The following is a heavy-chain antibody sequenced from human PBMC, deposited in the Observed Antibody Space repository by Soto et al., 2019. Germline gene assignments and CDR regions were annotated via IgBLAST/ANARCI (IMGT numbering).Heavy chain of an antibody. D-gene: IGHD1-26*01. CDR1: GFTFSDYA. CDR2: ISGNGAST. V-gene: IGHV3-23*01. Sequence: PGGSLRLSCAASGFTFSDYAMTWVRQAPGKGLEWVSAISGNGASTYYADSVKDRFTISRDNSKNTLYLQMNSLRAEDTAVYYCAKESGRYARYYFDYWGQGTLVTVSS. CDR3: AKESGRYARYYFDY. J-gene: IGHJ4*02.